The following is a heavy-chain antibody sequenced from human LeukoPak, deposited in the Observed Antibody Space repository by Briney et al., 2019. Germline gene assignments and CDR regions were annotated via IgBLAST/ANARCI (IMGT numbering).Heavy chain of an antibody. D-gene: IGHD2-2*01. J-gene: IGHJ3*02. Sequence: GGSLRLSCAASGFTFSSYWMHWVRQAPGKGLVWVSRINSDGSTTNYADSVKGRFTISRDNAKNTLYLQMTSLRAEDTAVYYCARGTISWASSAFDIWGQGTMVTVSS. CDR2: INSDGSTT. CDR1: GFTFSSYW. CDR3: ARGTISWASSAFDI. V-gene: IGHV3-74*01.